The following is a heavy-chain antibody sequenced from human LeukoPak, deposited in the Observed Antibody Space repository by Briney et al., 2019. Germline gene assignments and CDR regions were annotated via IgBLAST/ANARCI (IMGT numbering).Heavy chain of an antibody. J-gene: IGHJ5*02. CDR2: IIPIFGTA. D-gene: IGHD6-19*01. Sequence: GGSLRLSCAASGFTFSSYAMSWVRQAPGQGLEWMGGIIPIFGTANYAQKFQGRVTITTDESTSTAYMELSSLRSEDTAVYYCARARYSSGWYEVGATTNWFDPWGQGTLVTVSS. CDR3: ARARYSSGWYEVGATTNWFDP. V-gene: IGHV1-69*05. CDR1: GFTFSSYA.